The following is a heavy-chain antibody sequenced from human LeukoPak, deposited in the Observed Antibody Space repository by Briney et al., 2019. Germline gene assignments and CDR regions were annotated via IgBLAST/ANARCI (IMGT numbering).Heavy chain of an antibody. CDR2: IKQDGSEK. V-gene: IGHV3-7*04. J-gene: IGHJ5*02. CDR1: GFTFSSYV. CDR3: ARGHSSSPNWFDP. D-gene: IGHD6-13*01. Sequence: PGGSLRLSCAASGFTFSSYVMHWVRQAPGKGLEWVASIKQDGSEKYYVDSVKGRFTISRDNAKNSLYLQMNSLRAEDTAVYYCARGHSSSPNWFDPWGQGTLVTVSS.